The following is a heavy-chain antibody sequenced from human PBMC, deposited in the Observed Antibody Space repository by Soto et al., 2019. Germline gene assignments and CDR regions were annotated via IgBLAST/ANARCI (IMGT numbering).Heavy chain of an antibody. CDR1: GYTFTNYG. J-gene: IGHJ5*01. CDR2: ISPHNGKT. CDR3: ARRPSADWFDS. Sequence: VQLVQSGTEVKRPGASVRVSCKASGYTFTNYGITWVRQAPGQGLEWMGWISPHNGKTNYAQRVQGRVSLTADTSTSTAYMDLRSLTFDDTALYYCARRPSADWFDSWGQGTLVTVSS. D-gene: IGHD2-2*01. V-gene: IGHV1-18*01.